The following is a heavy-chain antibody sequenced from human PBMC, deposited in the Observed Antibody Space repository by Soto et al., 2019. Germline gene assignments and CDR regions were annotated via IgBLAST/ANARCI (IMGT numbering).Heavy chain of an antibody. Sequence: HPGGSLRLSCAASGFTFSSYGMHWVRQAPGKGLEWVAVIWYDGSNKYYADSVKGRFTISRDNSKNTLYLQMNSLRAEDTAVYYYAREVVAATGANYFDYWGQGTLVTVSS. D-gene: IGHD2-15*01. V-gene: IGHV3-33*01. CDR3: AREVVAATGANYFDY. CDR2: IWYDGSNK. J-gene: IGHJ4*02. CDR1: GFTFSSYG.